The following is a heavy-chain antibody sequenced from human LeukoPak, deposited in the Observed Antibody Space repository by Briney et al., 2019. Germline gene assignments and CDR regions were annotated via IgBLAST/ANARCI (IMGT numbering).Heavy chain of an antibody. CDR2: MNPNSGNT. CDR3: ARVSLGDYVHFDY. J-gene: IGHJ4*02. Sequence: ASVKVSCKASGYTFTSYDINWVRQATGQGLEWMGWMNPNSGNTGYAQKFQGRVTMTKNTSISTAYMELSRLRSEDTAVYYCARVSLGDYVHFDYWGQGNLVTVSS. V-gene: IGHV1-8*01. CDR1: GYTFTSYD. D-gene: IGHD4-17*01.